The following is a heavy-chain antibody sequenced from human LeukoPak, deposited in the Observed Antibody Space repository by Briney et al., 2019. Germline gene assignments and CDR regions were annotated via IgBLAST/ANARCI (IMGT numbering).Heavy chain of an antibody. CDR1: GYTFTGDY. Sequence: ASVKVSCKASGYTFTGDYVHWVRQAPGQGLEWMGIINPSGGSTSYAQKFQGRVTMTRDTSTSTVYMELSSLRSEDTAVYYCARAYGSGSYTLLFFDYWGQGTLVTVSS. J-gene: IGHJ4*02. CDR2: INPSGGST. V-gene: IGHV1-46*01. D-gene: IGHD3-10*01. CDR3: ARAYGSGSYTLLFFDY.